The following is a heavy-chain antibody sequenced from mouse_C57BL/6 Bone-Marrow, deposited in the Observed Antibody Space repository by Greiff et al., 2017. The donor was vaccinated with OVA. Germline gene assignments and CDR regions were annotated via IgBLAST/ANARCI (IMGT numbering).Heavy chain of an antibody. CDR3: TRDDDYGSSPWYFDV. V-gene: IGHV1-15*01. CDR2: IDPETGGT. CDR1: GYTFTDYE. D-gene: IGHD1-1*01. Sequence: QVQLKQSGAELVRPGASVTLSCKASGYTFTDYEMHWVKQTPVHGLEWIGAIDPETGGTAYNQKFKGKAILTADKSSSTAYMELRSLTSEDSAVYYCTRDDDYGSSPWYFDVWGTGTTVTVSS. J-gene: IGHJ1*03.